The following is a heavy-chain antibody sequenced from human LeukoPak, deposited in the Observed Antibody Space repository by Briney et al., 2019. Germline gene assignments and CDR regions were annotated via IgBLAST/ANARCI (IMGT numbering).Heavy chain of an antibody. CDR1: GYSFTSYW. CDR3: ARRPLGLGYGMDV. V-gene: IGHV5-51*01. J-gene: IGHJ6*02. CDR2: IYPGDSDT. D-gene: IGHD6-6*01. Sequence: GGSLKISCKGSGYSFTSYWIGWVRQMPGKGLEWMGIIYPGDSDTRYSPSFQGHVTISADKSISTAYLQWSSLKASDTAMYYCARRPLGLGYGMDVWGQGTTVTVSS.